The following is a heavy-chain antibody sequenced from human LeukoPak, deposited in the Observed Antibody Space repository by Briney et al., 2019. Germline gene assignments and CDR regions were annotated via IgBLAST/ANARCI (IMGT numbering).Heavy chain of an antibody. Sequence: SETLSLTCTVSGGSISSYYWSWIRQPPGKGLEWIGYIFYTGSTNYNPSLKSRVTISVLTSKNRFSLKLSSVTAADTAVYYCATLTGGDDAFDIWAQGTMDTVSS. D-gene: IGHD4-23*01. CDR3: ATLTGGDDAFDI. V-gene: IGHV4-59*01. CDR2: IFYTGST. J-gene: IGHJ3*02. CDR1: GGSISSYY.